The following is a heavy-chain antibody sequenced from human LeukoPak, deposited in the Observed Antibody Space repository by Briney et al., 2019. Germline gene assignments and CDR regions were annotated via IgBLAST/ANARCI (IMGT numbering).Heavy chain of an antibody. CDR3: ARHSTNSNTFGTLDV. D-gene: IGHD2-2*01. Sequence: SSETLSLTCTVSGGSISSISFYWGWIRRPPGKGPEWIGSIYYSGSTYNNPSLKSRVTISVDTSKNQFSLKLNSVTAADTAVYYCARHSTNSNTFGTLDVWGQGTMVTVSS. V-gene: IGHV4-39*01. J-gene: IGHJ3*01. CDR1: GGSISSISFY. CDR2: IYYSGST.